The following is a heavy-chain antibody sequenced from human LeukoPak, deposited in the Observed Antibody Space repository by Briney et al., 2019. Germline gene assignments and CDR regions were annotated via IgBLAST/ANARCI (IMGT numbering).Heavy chain of an antibody. D-gene: IGHD2-15*01. Sequence: ASVKVSCMASGYTFTSYYMHWVRQAPGQGLEWMGIINPSGGRTSYEQKFQGRVTMTRDTSTSTVYMELSSLRSEDTAVYYCARGFRAGSGHKIPPGYWGQGTLVTVSS. CDR1: GYTFTSYY. CDR3: ARGFRAGSGHKIPPGY. V-gene: IGHV1-46*01. J-gene: IGHJ4*02. CDR2: INPSGGRT.